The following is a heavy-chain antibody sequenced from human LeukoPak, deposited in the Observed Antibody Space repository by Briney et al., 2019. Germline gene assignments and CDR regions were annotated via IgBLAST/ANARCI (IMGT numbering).Heavy chain of an antibody. CDR2: IYPGDSDT. V-gene: IGHV5-51*01. Sequence: GESLKISCKGSGYSFTSYWIGWVRQMPGKGLKWMGIIYPGDSDTRYSPSFQGQVTISADKSISTAYLQWSSLKASDTAMYYCARFRRSDDYYYCMDVWGKGTTVTVSS. CDR3: ARFRRSDDYYYCMDV. D-gene: IGHD5-24*01. J-gene: IGHJ6*03. CDR1: GYSFTSYW.